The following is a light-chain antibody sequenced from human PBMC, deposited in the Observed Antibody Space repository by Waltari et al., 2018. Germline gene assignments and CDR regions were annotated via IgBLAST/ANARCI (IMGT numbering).Light chain of an antibody. CDR1: QNVSIY. CDR3: QQRSNWPLT. CDR2: DAA. J-gene: IGKJ4*01. V-gene: IGKV3-11*01. Sequence: SFRASQNVSIYVAWYQKKPGQPPRLLIDDAANMAAGIPARFSGTGSATDFTLTVSGREPEDFVVYYGQQRSNWPLTFGGGTKVEI.